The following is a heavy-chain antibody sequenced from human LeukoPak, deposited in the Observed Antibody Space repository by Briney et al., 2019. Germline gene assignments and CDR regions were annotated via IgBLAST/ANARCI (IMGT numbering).Heavy chain of an antibody. CDR3: AREVQLVGATYRKPYNWFDP. D-gene: IGHD1-26*01. V-gene: IGHV1-2*02. CDR1: GHTFTGYY. CDR2: INPNSGGT. Sequence: ASGKVSCKASGHTFTGYYMHWVRQAPGQGLEWRGWINPNSGGTNYAQKFQGRVTMTRDASISTAYMELSRLRSDDTAVYYCAREVQLVGATYRKPYNWFDPWGQGTLVTVSS. J-gene: IGHJ5*02.